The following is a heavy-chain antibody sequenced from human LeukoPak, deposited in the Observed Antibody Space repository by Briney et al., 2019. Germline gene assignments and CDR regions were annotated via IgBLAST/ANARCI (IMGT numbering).Heavy chain of an antibody. CDR3: ASAPYGSGNDFRFDP. J-gene: IGHJ5*02. Sequence: PSETLSLTCTVSGDSISSNSYYWSWIRQSPGKGLEWIGTISYSGSTYYNPSLKSRVTISVDTSKNQFSLKLSSVTAADPAVYYCASAPYGSGNDFRFDPWGQGTLVTVSS. CDR1: GDSISSNSYY. CDR2: ISYSGST. V-gene: IGHV4-39*07. D-gene: IGHD3-10*01.